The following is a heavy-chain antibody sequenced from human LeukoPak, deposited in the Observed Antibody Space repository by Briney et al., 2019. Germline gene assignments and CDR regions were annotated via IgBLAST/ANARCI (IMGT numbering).Heavy chain of an antibody. CDR3: ARFVRDYYYYYMDV. CDR2: INPNSGGT. D-gene: IGHD3-16*02. Sequence: ASVKVSCKASGYTFTGYYMHWVRQAPGQGLEWMGWINPNSGGTNYAQKFQGRVTITRNTPISTAYMELSSLRSEDTAVYYCARFVRDYYYYYMDVWGKGTTVTVSS. J-gene: IGHJ6*03. CDR1: GYTFTGYY. V-gene: IGHV1-2*02.